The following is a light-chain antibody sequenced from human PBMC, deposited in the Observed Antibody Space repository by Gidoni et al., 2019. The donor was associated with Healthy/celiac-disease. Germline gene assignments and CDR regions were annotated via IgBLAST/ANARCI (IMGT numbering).Light chain of an antibody. V-gene: IGKV1-39*01. CDR3: QQSYSTPVT. CDR1: QSISSY. Sequence: DIQMNQSPSSLSASVGDRVTITCRASQSISSYLNWYQQKPGKAPKLLIYAASSWQSGVPARFSGSGAGTDFTLTISSLQPEDFATYYCQQSYSTPVTFGQGTKVEIK. CDR2: AAS. J-gene: IGKJ1*01.